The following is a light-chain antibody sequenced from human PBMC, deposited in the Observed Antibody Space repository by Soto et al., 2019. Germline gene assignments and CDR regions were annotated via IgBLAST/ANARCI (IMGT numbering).Light chain of an antibody. V-gene: IGLV1-40*01. J-gene: IGLJ2*01. CDR2: GDS. Sequence: QSVLTQPPSVSGAPGQRGTISCTGSSSNIGAGYDVHWYQQLPGTAPKLLLYGDSNRPSGVPDRFAGSKSGTSASLAITGLQAEDEAAYYCQSYDSSLVVFGGGTELTVL. CDR3: QSYDSSLVV. CDR1: SSNIGAGYD.